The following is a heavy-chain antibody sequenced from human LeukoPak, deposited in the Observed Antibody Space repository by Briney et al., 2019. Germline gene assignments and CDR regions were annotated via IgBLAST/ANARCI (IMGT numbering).Heavy chain of an antibody. V-gene: IGHV5-51*01. CDR2: IYPGDSDT. D-gene: IGHD1-26*01. Sequence: GESLKISCKGSGYSFTSYWIGWVRQMPGKGLEWMGIIYPGDSDTRYSPSFQGQVTISADKSISTAYLQWSSLKASDTAMYYCAKGTQRIVGATTRYFDYWGQGTLVTVSS. CDR1: GYSFTSYW. J-gene: IGHJ4*02. CDR3: AKGTQRIVGATTRYFDY.